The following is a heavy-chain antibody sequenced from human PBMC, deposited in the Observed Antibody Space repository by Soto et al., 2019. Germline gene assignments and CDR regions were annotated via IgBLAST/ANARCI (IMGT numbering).Heavy chain of an antibody. CDR2: IYPGDSDT. CDR1: GYSFSTYW. D-gene: IGHD6-19*01. CDR3: ARHYPAVAATVDY. Sequence: GESLKISCKAFGYSFSTYWIGWVRQMPGKGLEWMGIIYPGDSDTRYGPSFQGQVTISVDKSISIAYLQWNSLKASDTAMYYCARHYPAVAATVDYSGQGPLVTVYS. J-gene: IGHJ4*02. V-gene: IGHV5-51*01.